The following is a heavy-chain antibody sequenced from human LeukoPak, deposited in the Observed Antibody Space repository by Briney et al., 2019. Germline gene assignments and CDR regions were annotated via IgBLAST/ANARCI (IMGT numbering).Heavy chain of an antibody. CDR3: ARAGVSSSWYRGRFDY. D-gene: IGHD6-13*01. J-gene: IGHJ4*02. V-gene: IGHV1-69*13. CDR2: IIPIFGTA. CDR1: GYIFTSYG. Sequence: ASVKVSCKASGYIFTSYGISWVRQAPGQGLEWMGGIIPIFGTANYAQKFQGRVTITADESTSTAYMELSSLRSEDTAVYYCARAGVSSSWYRGRFDYWGQGTLVTVSS.